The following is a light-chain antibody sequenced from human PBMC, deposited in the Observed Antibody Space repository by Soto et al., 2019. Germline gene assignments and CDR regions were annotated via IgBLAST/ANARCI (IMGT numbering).Light chain of an antibody. V-gene: IGKV3-11*01. Sequence: EIVLTQSPATLSLSPGERATLSCMASQSVSSNLAWFQQKPGQAPRLLIYDASNRATGIPARFSGSGSGTDFTLTIRSLEPEDFAVYYCQQYTNWPPITFGQGTRRENK. CDR3: QQYTNWPPIT. CDR2: DAS. CDR1: QSVSSN. J-gene: IGKJ5*01.